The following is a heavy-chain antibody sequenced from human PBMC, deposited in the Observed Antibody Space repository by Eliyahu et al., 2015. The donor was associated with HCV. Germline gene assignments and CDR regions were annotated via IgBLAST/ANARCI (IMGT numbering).Heavy chain of an antibody. Sequence: EVQLVESGGGLVKPGGSLRLSCAASGFTFSSYSMNWVRQAPGKGLGWVSSISSSSSYIYYADSVKGRFTISRDNAKNSLYLQMNSLRAEDTAVYYCARDRNYYDSSGYYENFDYWGQGTLVTVSS. CDR1: GFTFSSYS. D-gene: IGHD3-22*01. J-gene: IGHJ4*02. CDR3: ARDRNYYDSSGYYENFDY. V-gene: IGHV3-21*01. CDR2: ISSSSSYI.